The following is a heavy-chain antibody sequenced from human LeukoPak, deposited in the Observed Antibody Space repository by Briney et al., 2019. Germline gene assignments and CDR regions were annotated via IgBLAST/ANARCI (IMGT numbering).Heavy chain of an antibody. Sequence: PGGSLRLSCAASGFTFHNFAMSWVRQAPGKGLEWVSSISSSGEFTFYADSVKGRFTIFRDNSRYTLYLQMNSLRAEDAAMYYCVKDWPNYYESNGDYYKRDGDFWGQGTLVTVSA. CDR1: GFTFHNFA. CDR2: ISSSGEFT. D-gene: IGHD3-22*01. V-gene: IGHV3-23*01. J-gene: IGHJ4*02. CDR3: VKDWPNYYESNGDYYKRDGDF.